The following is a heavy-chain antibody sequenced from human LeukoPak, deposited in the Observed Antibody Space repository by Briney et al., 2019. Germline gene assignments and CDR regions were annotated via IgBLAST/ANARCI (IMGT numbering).Heavy chain of an antibody. J-gene: IGHJ1*01. CDR2: IYYTGNT. D-gene: IGHD2-21*02. Sequence: PSETLSLTCTVSGASISSGSYYWGWIRQPPGKGLEWIVSIYYTGNTYYNPSLNSRVTISVATPKKQFFLKLSSVTAADTAVYYCATIAEFCGGDCYSEYFQQWGQGTLVTVSS. CDR3: ATIAEFCGGDCYSEYFQQ. CDR1: GASISSGSYY. V-gene: IGHV4-39*01.